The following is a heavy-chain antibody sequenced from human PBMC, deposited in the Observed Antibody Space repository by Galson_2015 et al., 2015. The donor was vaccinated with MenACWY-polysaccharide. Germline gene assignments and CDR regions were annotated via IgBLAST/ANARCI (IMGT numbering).Heavy chain of an antibody. V-gene: IGHV3-30*04. CDR1: GSSFRSYA. J-gene: IGHJ6*03. D-gene: IGHD2-2*01. Sequence: SLRLSCAVSGSSFRSYAMYWVRQAPGKGLEWVAVVSYDGNSQKYAEAVKGRFTISRDNSKKTAYLQMNSLRPEDTAIYSCARDGCSSTNCHDYYNYYMDVWGRGTTVIVSS. CDR3: ARDGCSSTNCHDYYNYYMDV. CDR2: VSYDGNSQ.